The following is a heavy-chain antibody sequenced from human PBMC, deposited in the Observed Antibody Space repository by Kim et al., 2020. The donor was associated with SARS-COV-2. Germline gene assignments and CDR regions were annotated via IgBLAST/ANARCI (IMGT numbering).Heavy chain of an antibody. V-gene: IGHV4-31*03. J-gene: IGHJ6*03. D-gene: IGHD6-6*01. CDR2: IYYSGST. Sequence: SETLSLTCTVSGGSISSGGYYWSWIRQHPGKGLEWIGYIYYSGSTYYNPSLKSRVTISVDTSKNQFSLKLSSVTAADTAVYYCARVRSSSRLLYYYYMDVWGKGTTVTVSS. CDR3: ARVRSSSRLLYYYYMDV. CDR1: GGSISSGGYY.